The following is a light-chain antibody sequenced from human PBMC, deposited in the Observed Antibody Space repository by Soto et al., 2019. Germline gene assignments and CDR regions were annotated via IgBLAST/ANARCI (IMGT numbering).Light chain of an antibody. V-gene: IGLV1-40*01. CDR3: QSYDSSLSVYVV. CDR2: GDI. J-gene: IGLJ2*01. CDR1: SSNIGAGYD. Sequence: QSVLTQPPSVSRAPGQRVTISCTGNSSNIGAGYDVLWYRQLPGTAPKLLIYGDINRPSGVSDRFSGSKSGTSASLAITGLQAEDEADYYCQSYDSSLSVYVVFGGGTKLTVL.